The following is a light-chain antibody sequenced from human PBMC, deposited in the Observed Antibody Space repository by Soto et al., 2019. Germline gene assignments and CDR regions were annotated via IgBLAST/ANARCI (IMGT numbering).Light chain of an antibody. J-gene: IGLJ2*01. Sequence: QSALTQPPSASGSPGQSVTISCTGSSSDVGGYNYVSWHQQHPGKAPKLMIYEVNKRPSGVPNRFSGSKSGNTASLTVSGLQAEDEAEYYCSSYEGSNNLVLFGGGTQLTVL. CDR2: EVN. V-gene: IGLV2-8*01. CDR3: SSYEGSNNLVL. CDR1: SSDVGGYNY.